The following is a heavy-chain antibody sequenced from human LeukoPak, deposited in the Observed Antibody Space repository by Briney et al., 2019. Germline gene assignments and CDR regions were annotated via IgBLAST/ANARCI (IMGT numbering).Heavy chain of an antibody. CDR2: ISHSSSTI. J-gene: IGHJ4*02. CDR3: ARPYCSSTSCYGDFDY. V-gene: IGHV3-48*01. D-gene: IGHD2-2*01. CDR1: GFTFSSYH. Sequence: GGSLRLSCAASGFTFSSYHMNWVRQAPGRGLEWVSYISHSSSTIYYADSVKGRFTISRDNARNSLYLQMNSLRAEDTAVYYCARPYCSSTSCYGDFDYWGQGTLVTVSS.